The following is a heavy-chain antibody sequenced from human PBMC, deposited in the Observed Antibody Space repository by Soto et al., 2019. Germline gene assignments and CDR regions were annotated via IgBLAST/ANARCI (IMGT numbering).Heavy chain of an antibody. CDR1: GFTFSSYA. Sequence: EVQLLESGGGLVQPGGSLRLSCAASGFTFSSYAMSWVRQAPGKGLEWVSAISGSGGSTYYADSVKGRFTISRDNSKNTLYLQMKSLRAEDTAGYYCAKESEGNLVVGPWGMDVWGQGTTVTVSS. CDR3: AKESEGNLVVGPWGMDV. V-gene: IGHV3-23*01. D-gene: IGHD2-15*01. CDR2: ISGSGGST. J-gene: IGHJ6*02.